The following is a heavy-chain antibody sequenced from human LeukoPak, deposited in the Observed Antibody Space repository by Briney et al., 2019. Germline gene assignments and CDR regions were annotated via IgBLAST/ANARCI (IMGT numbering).Heavy chain of an antibody. CDR3: ARAKGKRITIFGVPFDP. Sequence: ASETLSLTCAVYGGSFSGYYWSWIRQPPGKGLEWIGEINHSGSTNYNPSLKSRVTISVDTSKNQFSLKLSSVTAADTAVYYCARAKGKRITIFGVPFDPWGQGTLVTVSS. J-gene: IGHJ5*02. CDR2: INHSGST. V-gene: IGHV4-34*01. CDR1: GGSFSGYY. D-gene: IGHD3-3*01.